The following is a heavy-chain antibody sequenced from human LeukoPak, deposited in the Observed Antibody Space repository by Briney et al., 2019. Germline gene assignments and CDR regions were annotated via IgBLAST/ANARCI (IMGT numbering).Heavy chain of an antibody. CDR1: GYTFTGHY. CDR2: IDAKSGGT. V-gene: IGHV1-2*02. Sequence: ASVKVSCKASGYTFTGHYMHWVRQAPGQGLEWMGWIDAKSGGTKYAQRFQGRVTMTRDTSINTGYMELSSLTSDDTAVHYCARWRGYSSGWSGPFDDWGQGTLVTVSS. J-gene: IGHJ4*02. D-gene: IGHD6-13*01. CDR3: ARWRGYSSGWSGPFDD.